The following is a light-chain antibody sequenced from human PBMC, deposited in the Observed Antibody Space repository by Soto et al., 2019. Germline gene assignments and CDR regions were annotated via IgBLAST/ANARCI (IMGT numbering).Light chain of an antibody. CDR1: SSDVGGYNY. V-gene: IGLV2-8*01. CDR2: EVS. Sequence: QSALTQPPSASGSPGQSVTISCTGTSSDVGGYNYVSWYQQHPGKAPKVIIYEVSKRPSGVPDRFSGSKSGSTASLTVSGLQAEDEADYYCSSYTSSRTRVFGGGTKLTVL. CDR3: SSYTSSRTRV. J-gene: IGLJ2*01.